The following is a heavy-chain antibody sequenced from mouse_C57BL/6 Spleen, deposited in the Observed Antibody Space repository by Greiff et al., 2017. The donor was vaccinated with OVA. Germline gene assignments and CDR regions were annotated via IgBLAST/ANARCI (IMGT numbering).Heavy chain of an antibody. CDR1: GYTFTDYN. V-gene: IGHV1-22*01. J-gene: IGHJ4*01. CDR3: ARAITTVVNYAMDY. D-gene: IGHD1-1*01. CDR2: INPNNGGT. Sequence: VQLQQSGPELVKPGASVKMSCKASGYTFTDYNMHWVKQSHGKSLEWIGYINPNNGGTSYNQKFKGKATLTVNKSSSTAYMELRSLTSEDSAVYYCARAITTVVNYAMDYWGQGTSVTVSS.